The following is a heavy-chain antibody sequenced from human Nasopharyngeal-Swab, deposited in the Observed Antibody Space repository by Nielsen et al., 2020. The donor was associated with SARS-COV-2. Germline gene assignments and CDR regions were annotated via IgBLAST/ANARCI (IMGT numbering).Heavy chain of an antibody. Sequence: GGSLRLSCAASGFTFDDYAMPWVRQAPGKGLEWVSLISGDGGSTYYADSVKGRFTISRDNSKNTLYLQMNSLRAEDTAVYYCARSGVVFGREGRFDYWGQGTLVTVSS. V-gene: IGHV3-43*02. CDR3: ARSGVVFGREGRFDY. J-gene: IGHJ4*02. D-gene: IGHD3-10*01. CDR2: ISGDGGST. CDR1: GFTFDDYA.